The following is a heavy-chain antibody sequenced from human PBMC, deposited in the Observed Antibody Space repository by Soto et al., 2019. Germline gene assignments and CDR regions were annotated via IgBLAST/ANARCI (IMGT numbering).Heavy chain of an antibody. CDR2: INPSGATT. CDR1: GYTFTSYY. J-gene: IGHJ4*02. Sequence: ASVKVSCKASGYTFTSYYVHWVRQAPGQGLEWMGIINPSGATTTYAQNFQGRVAMTRDTSTSTVYMELSSLRSEDTAVYYCARRDFFSSSCYIKYWGQGTLVTVSS. D-gene: IGHD2-2*02. V-gene: IGHV1-46*01. CDR3: ARRDFFSSSCYIKY.